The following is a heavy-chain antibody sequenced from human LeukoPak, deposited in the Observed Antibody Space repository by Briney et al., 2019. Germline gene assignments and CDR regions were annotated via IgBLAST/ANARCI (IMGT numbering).Heavy chain of an antibody. CDR3: ARDLGSGWYNNWFDP. D-gene: IGHD6-19*01. J-gene: IGHJ5*02. CDR2: IIPIFGTA. V-gene: IGHV1-69*01. CDR1: GGTFSSYA. Sequence: EASVKVSCKASGGTFSSYAISWVRQAPGQGLEWMGGIIPIFGTANYAQKFQGRVTITADESTSTAYMELSSLRSEDTAVYYCARDLGSGWYNNWFDPWGQGTLVTVSS.